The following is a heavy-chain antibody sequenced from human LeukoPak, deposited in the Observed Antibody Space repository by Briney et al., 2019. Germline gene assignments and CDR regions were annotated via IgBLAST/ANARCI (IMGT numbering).Heavy chain of an antibody. D-gene: IGHD3-10*01. CDR3: ARAVHYSGTSDQYTGGWYYFDF. J-gene: IGHJ4*02. V-gene: IGHV4-38-2*02. CDR1: GYSIISDYF. Sequence: PSETLSLTCTVSGYSIISDYFWGWIRPPPGKGLEWIGNINDSGSTNSNPSLKSRATISVDMSRKHFFLDLSSVTAADTAVYYCARAVHYSGTSDQYTGGWYYFDFWGQGTLVTVSS. CDR2: INDSGST.